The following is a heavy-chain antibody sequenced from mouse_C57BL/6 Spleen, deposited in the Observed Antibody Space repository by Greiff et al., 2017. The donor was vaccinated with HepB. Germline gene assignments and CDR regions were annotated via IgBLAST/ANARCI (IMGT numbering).Heavy chain of an antibody. J-gene: IGHJ2*01. D-gene: IGHD1-1*01. V-gene: IGHV1-81*01. CDR1: GYTFTSYG. CDR3: ARNYGSIYNFDY. CDR2: IYPRSGNT. Sequence: QVQLQQSGAELARPGASVKLSCKASGYTFTSYGISWVKQRTGQGLEWIGEIYPRSGNTYYNEKFKGKATLTADKSSSTAYMELRSLTSEDSAVYICARNYGSIYNFDYWGQGTTLTVSS.